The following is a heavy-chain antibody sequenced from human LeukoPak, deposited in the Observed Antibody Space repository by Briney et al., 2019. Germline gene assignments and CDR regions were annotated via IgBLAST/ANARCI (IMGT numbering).Heavy chain of an antibody. CDR3: ARLSGYDWESSYDY. Sequence: SETLSLTCTVSGDSITTTNYYWGWIRQPPGKGLEWIGNIYYSGSTNYNPSLKSRVTISVDTSKKQFSLKLSSVTAADTAVYYCARLSGYDWESSYDYWGQGTLVTVSS. D-gene: IGHD5-12*01. CDR2: IYYSGST. CDR1: GDSITTTNYY. V-gene: IGHV4-61*05. J-gene: IGHJ4*02.